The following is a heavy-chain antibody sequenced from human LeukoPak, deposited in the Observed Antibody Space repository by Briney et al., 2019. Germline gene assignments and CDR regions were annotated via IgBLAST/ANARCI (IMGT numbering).Heavy chain of an antibody. J-gene: IGHJ4*02. CDR3: TRPDNDCSGGSCYSFSDY. D-gene: IGHD2-15*01. CDR1: GFTFSGSA. CDR2: FRSKANSYAT. V-gene: IGHV3-73*01. Sequence: PGGSLRLSCAASGFTFSGSAMHWVRRACGKGLEGVGRFRSKANSYATAYTASVKVRFTISRDDSKNTAYLQMNSLKTEDTAVYYCTRPDNDCSGGSCYSFSDYWGQGTLVTVSS.